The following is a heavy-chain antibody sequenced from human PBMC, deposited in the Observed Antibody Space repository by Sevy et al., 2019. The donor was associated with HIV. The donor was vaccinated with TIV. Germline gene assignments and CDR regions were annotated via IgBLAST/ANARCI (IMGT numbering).Heavy chain of an antibody. Sequence: GGSLRLSCAASGFTFSNFGMSWVRQAPGKGLEWVSPISGSGGTTYYADSVKGRFTISRDNSKKTLYLQMNSLRAEDTALYYCAKGDTSTRYYYYSMDVWGQGTAVTVSS. CDR1: GFTFSNFG. V-gene: IGHV3-23*01. CDR2: ISGSGGTT. D-gene: IGHD2-2*01. J-gene: IGHJ6*02. CDR3: AKGDTSTRYYYYSMDV.